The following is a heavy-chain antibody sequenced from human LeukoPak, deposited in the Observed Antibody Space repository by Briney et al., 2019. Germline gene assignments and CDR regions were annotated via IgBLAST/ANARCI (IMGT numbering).Heavy chain of an antibody. CDR2: INPNSGGT. D-gene: IGHD6-19*01. V-gene: IGHV1-2*02. J-gene: IGHJ5*02. CDR1: GYTFIDDY. Sequence: ASVKVSCKASGYTFIDDYIYGVRQAPGQGLEWMGWINPNSGGTKYAQKFQGRVTMTRDTSISTAYMDLSKLRSDDTAVYYCARDRSSGWYSWFDPWGQGTLVTVSS. CDR3: ARDRSSGWYSWFDP.